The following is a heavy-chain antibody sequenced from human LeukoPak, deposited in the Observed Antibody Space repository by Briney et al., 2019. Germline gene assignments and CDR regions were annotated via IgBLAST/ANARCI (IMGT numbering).Heavy chain of an antibody. CDR1: GFPFNSYF. CDR3: VRLFYYFDF. V-gene: IGHV3-7*03. CDR2: IKQDGSEK. Sequence: GGSLRLSCAASGFPFNSYFMGWVRQAPGKGLEWVANIKQDGSEKYYVDSVKGRFTISRDNARNSLFMQMNSLRAEDTAVYYCVRLFYYFDFWGQGALVTVSS. J-gene: IGHJ4*02. D-gene: IGHD3-9*01.